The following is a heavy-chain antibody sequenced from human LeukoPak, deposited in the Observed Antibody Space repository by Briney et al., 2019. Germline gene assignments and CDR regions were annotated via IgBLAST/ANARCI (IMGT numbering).Heavy chain of an antibody. J-gene: IGHJ4*02. V-gene: IGHV4-59*05. Sequence: PSETLSLTCTVSGGSISSYYWSWIRQPAGKGLEWIGSIYYSGSTYYNPSLKSRVTISVDTSKNQFSLKLSSVTAADTAVYYCAREPGYSSGWSFDYWGQGTLVTVSS. CDR2: IYYSGST. D-gene: IGHD6-19*01. CDR1: GGSISSYY. CDR3: AREPGYSSGWSFDY.